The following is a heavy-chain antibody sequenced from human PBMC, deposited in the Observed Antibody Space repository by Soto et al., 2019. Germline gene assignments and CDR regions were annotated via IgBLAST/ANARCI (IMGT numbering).Heavy chain of an antibody. CDR2: IYHSGST. CDR1: GGSVTNGRSS. V-gene: IGHV4-30-2*06. Sequence: PSETLSLTCSVSGGSVTNGRSSWNWIRQSPGKGLEWIAYIYHSGSTYYNPSLRSRVTISVDRSENQFSLKLSYVTAADTAVYYCVRESEASGPNWFDTWGPGTLVTVSS. D-gene: IGHD2-8*01. J-gene: IGHJ5*02. CDR3: VRESEASGPNWFDT.